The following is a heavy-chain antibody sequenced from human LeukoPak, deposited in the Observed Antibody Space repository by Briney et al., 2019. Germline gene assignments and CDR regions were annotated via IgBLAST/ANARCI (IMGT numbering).Heavy chain of an antibody. J-gene: IGHJ4*02. Sequence: GGSLRLSCAASRFTFSSYAMSWVRQAPGKGLEWVSTISSSGGYTYYADSVKGRFTISRDNSKNTLYLQMNSLRAEDTAVYYCARGHSGYHNTGGQGTLVTVSS. D-gene: IGHD5-12*01. CDR3: ARGHSGYHNT. CDR1: RFTFSSYA. V-gene: IGHV3-23*01. CDR2: ISSSGGYT.